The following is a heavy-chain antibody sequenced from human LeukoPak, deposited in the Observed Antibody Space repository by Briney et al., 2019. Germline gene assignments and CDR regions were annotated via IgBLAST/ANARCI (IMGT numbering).Heavy chain of an antibody. J-gene: IGHJ6*03. D-gene: IGHD3-10*01. V-gene: IGHV4-34*01. CDR2: INHRGST. CDR1: GGSFSGYY. CDR3: ARRPRMLRGVHYYYYYYMDV. Sequence: SETLSLSCAVYGGSFSGYYWSWIRHPPGKGLERIGEINHRGSTNYNPSLESRVAISVDTSKNQFSLQLSSVTAADTAVYYCARRPRMLRGVHYYYYYYMDVWGKGTTVTISS.